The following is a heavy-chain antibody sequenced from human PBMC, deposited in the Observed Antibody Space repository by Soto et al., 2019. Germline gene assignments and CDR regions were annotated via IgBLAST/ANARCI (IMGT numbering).Heavy chain of an antibody. CDR1: GGSISSSSYY. Sequence: PSETLSLTCTVSGGSISSSSYYWGWIRQPPGKGLEWIGSIYYSGSTYYNPSLKSRVTISVDTSKNQFSLKLSSVTAADTAVYYCASQPHVLLWFGEPRNWFDPWGQGTLVTVSS. CDR3: ASQPHVLLWFGEPRNWFDP. V-gene: IGHV4-39*01. J-gene: IGHJ5*02. CDR2: IYYSGST. D-gene: IGHD3-10*01.